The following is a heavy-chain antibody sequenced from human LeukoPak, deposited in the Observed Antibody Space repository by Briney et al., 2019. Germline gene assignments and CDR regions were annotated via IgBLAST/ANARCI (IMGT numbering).Heavy chain of an antibody. CDR3: SRLEDTSPIEVALDI. J-gene: IGHJ3*02. V-gene: IGHV3-73*01. CDR2: IRSKRNNYAT. CDR1: GFTRSGSV. Sequence: GGSLKLSCTGSGFTRSGSVIHWVRQAAGKGLEWVGRIRSKRNNYATAYAASVKGRFTISRDDSKNTVYLHMDSLKSEDTALYYCSRLEDTSPIEVALDIWGQGTVVAVSS. D-gene: IGHD2-2*01.